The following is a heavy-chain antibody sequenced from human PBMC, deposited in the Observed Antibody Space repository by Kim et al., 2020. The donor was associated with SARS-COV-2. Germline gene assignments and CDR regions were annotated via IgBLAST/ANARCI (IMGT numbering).Heavy chain of an antibody. CDR3: ARVRGTIFGVVIIGGWFDP. J-gene: IGHJ5*02. CDR1: GYTFTSYA. Sequence: ASVKVSCKASGYTFTSYAMNWVRQAPGQGLEWMGWINTNTGNPTYAQGFTGRFVFSLDTSVSTAYLQISGLKAEDTAVYYCARVRGTIFGVVIIGGWFDPWGQGTLVTVSS. CDR2: INTNTGNP. D-gene: IGHD3-3*01. V-gene: IGHV7-4-1*02.